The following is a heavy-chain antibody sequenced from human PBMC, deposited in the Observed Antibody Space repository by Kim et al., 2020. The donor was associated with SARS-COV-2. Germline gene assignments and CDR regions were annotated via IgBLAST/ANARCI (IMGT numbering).Heavy chain of an antibody. D-gene: IGHD1-26*01. J-gene: IGHJ5*02. V-gene: IGHV3-66*01. CDR3: ARVYFINWFDP. Sequence: GGSLRLSCAASGLIVSGNYMSWVRQAPGKGLEWVSVIYSDGSTSYIDSVKGRCTISRDNSKNTLYLQMNSLRAEDTAVYYCARVYFINWFDPWGQGTLVT. CDR2: IYSDGST. CDR1: GLIVSGNY.